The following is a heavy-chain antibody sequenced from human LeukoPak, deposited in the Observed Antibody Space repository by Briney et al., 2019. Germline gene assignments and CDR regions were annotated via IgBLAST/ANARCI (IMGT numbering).Heavy chain of an antibody. J-gene: IGHJ4*01. CDR3: ARDRSGGFYY. V-gene: IGHV4-4*07. Sequence: SETLSLTCTVAAGSISSFYWSWVRQPAGKGLEWIGRIYTSGGTNYHPSLKSRVTMSVNTSKNQLSLKLSSVTAGETAVYYCARDRSGGFYYWGQGTLVTVSS. D-gene: IGHD1-26*01. CDR1: AGSISSFY. CDR2: IYTSGGT.